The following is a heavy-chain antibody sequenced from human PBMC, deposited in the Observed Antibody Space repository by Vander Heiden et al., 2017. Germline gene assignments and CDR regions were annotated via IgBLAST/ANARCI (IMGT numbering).Heavy chain of an antibody. CDR1: GFTFSSYG. CDR2: IWHDGSNK. D-gene: IGHD6-19*01. J-gene: IGHJ4*02. CDR3: ARLGSGWYFDY. Sequence: QVQLVESGGGVVQPGRSLRLSCAASGFTFSSYGMYWVRQAPGKGLGWVAVIWHDGSNKYYVDSVKGRFTISRDNSKNQLYLQMNSLRVEDTAVYYCARLGSGWYFDYWGQGTLVTVSS. V-gene: IGHV3-33*01.